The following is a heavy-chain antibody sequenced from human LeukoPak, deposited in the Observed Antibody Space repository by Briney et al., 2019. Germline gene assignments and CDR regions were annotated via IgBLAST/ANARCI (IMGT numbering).Heavy chain of an antibody. CDR3: ASTSTTLLHLVFDY. V-gene: IGHV3-11*01. CDR2: ISSSGSTI. D-gene: IGHD2/OR15-2a*01. CDR1: GFTFSDYY. Sequence: GGSLRLSCAASGFTFSDYYMSWIRQAPGKGLEWVSYISSSGSTIYYADSVKGRFTISRDNAKNSLYLQMNSLRAEDTAVYYCASTSTTLLHLVFDYWGQGTLVTVSS. J-gene: IGHJ4*02.